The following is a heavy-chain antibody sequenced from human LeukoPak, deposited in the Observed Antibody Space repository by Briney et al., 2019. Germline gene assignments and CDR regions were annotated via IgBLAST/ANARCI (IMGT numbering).Heavy chain of an antibody. V-gene: IGHV3-73*01. CDR2: IRSEVKSYAT. J-gene: IGHJ5*02. Sequence: QPGGSLRLSCAASGFTFSASAMHWVRQASGKGLEGVGRIRSEVKSYATAYAASVKGKFTISRDDSKNTAYLQMNSLKTEDTAVYSCTRTGGYNWFDPWGQGTLVTVSS. CDR3: TRTGGYNWFDP. D-gene: IGHD3-16*01. CDR1: GFTFSASA.